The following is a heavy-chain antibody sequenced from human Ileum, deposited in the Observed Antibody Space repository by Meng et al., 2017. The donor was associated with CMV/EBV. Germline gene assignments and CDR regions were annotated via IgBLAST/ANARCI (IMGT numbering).Heavy chain of an antibody. J-gene: IGHJ4*02. CDR1: GYTFTDHN. D-gene: IGHD7-27*01. CDR2: ISLGNGQT. CDR3: ARDVWGFDY. Sequence: QVHLLQSGAEEKMPGXSVKIPCKASGYTFTDHNIGWVRQAPGQGIEWVGWISLGNGQTVYGHKLQGRVTVTTDTSTNTAYMELRNLRSDDTAMYYCARDVWGFDYWGQGTLVTVSS. V-gene: IGHV1-18*04.